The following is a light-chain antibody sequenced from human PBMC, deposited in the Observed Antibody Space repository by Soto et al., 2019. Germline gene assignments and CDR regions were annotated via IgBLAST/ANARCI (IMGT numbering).Light chain of an antibody. CDR1: QSVTSTS. CDR2: NTS. V-gene: IGKV3-20*01. CDR3: QQYSYSLWT. J-gene: IGKJ1*01. Sequence: EIVLTQSPVTLSLSPWERATLYCRASQSVTSTSFAWYQQKPGQAPRLLIYNTSNRAGGIPARFSGSGSGTDFTLTIDRLEPEDFAVYYCQQYSYSLWTLGQGTKVDIK.